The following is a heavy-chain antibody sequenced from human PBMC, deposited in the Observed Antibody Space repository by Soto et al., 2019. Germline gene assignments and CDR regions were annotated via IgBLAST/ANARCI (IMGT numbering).Heavy chain of an antibody. V-gene: IGHV4-38-2*02. D-gene: IGHD1-26*01. CDR1: GYSISSGYY. Sequence: PSETLSLTCAVSGYSISSGYYCGWIRQPPGKGLEWIGSIYHSGSTYYNPSLKSRVTISVDTSKNQFSLKLSSVTAADTAVYYCAREGRGSTPDYWGQGTLVTVSS. J-gene: IGHJ4*02. CDR2: IYHSGST. CDR3: AREGRGSTPDY.